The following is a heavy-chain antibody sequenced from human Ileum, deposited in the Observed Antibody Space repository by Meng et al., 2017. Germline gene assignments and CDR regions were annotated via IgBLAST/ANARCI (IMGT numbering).Heavy chain of an antibody. CDR1: YGSITSSYY. J-gene: IGHJ5*02. V-gene: IGHV4-39*07. D-gene: IGHD6-19*01. Sequence: PLQESGPGLVNPSETLSLTCSVSYGSITSSYYWGWIRQPPGKGLEWIASIYYSGSTYYNPSLKSRVTISVDTSKNQFSLKVISVTAADTAVYYCARDGTTAVPGVWFDPWGQGTLVTVSS. CDR3: ARDGTTAVPGVWFDP. CDR2: IYYSGST.